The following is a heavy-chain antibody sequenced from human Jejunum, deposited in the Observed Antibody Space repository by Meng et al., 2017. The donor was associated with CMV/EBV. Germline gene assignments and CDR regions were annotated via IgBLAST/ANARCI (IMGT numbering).Heavy chain of an antibody. CDR1: GDSISTRIW. V-gene: IGHV4-4*02. J-gene: IGHJ4*02. CDR3: AREGVGDSLLY. CDR2: IHHSGGT. D-gene: IGHD4-17*01. Sequence: LTCAVSGDSISTRIWWIWVRQPPEKGLEWIGEIHHSGGTHYNPSLQSRVTISLDKSKNQFSLDLNSVTAADTAVYYCAREGVGDSLLYWGQGTLVTVSS.